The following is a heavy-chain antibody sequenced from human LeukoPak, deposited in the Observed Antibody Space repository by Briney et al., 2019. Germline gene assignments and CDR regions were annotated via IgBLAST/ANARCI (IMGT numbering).Heavy chain of an antibody. CDR2: ISSSSSTI. V-gene: IGHV3-48*01. Sequence: GGSLTLSCAASGFTFSSYSMNWVRQAPGKGLEWVSYISSSSSTIYYADSVKGRFTISRDNAKNSLYLQMNSLRAEDTAVYYCTRTQKSPYYYDSSGYPDAFDIWGQGTMVTVSS. J-gene: IGHJ3*02. D-gene: IGHD3-22*01. CDR1: GFTFSSYS. CDR3: TRTQKSPYYYDSSGYPDAFDI.